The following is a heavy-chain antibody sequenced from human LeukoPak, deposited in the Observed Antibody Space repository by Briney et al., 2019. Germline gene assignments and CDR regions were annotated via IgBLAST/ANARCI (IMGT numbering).Heavy chain of an antibody. CDR1: GFTFSSYW. Sequence: GGSLRLSCAASGFTFSSYWMNWARQAPGKGLEWVSSISSSSSYIYYADSVKGRFTISRDNAKNSLYLQMNSLRAEDTAVYYCARDEVGALFDYWGQGTLVTVSS. CDR3: ARDEVGALFDY. D-gene: IGHD1-26*01. V-gene: IGHV3-21*01. J-gene: IGHJ4*02. CDR2: ISSSSSYI.